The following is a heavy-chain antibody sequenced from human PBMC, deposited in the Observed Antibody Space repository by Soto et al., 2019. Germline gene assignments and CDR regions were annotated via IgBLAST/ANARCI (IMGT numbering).Heavy chain of an antibody. Sequence: VGSLRLSYAASGFTFSNAWMSWVRQATGKGLEWVGRIKSKTDGGTTDYAAPVKGRFTISRDDSKNTLYLQMNSLKTEDTAVCYCTTDKVPIKIFGVVIMSLDYFDYWGQGTLVTVSS. CDR3: TTDKVPIKIFGVVIMSLDYFDY. CDR2: IKSKTDGGTT. J-gene: IGHJ4*02. V-gene: IGHV3-15*01. CDR1: GFTFSNAW. D-gene: IGHD3-3*01.